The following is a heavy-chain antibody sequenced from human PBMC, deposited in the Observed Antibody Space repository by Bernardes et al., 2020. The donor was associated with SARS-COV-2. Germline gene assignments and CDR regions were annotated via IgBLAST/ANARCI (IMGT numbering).Heavy chain of an antibody. D-gene: IGHD5-12*01. V-gene: IGHV1-18*01. CDR3: ARDPFPGSGYNLLHFDY. CDR1: GYTFTSYG. CDR2: ISANNGNT. J-gene: IGHJ4*02. Sequence: ASVKDSCKASGYTFTSYGISWVRQARGQGLEWMGWISANNGNTNYAQKVQGRVTMTTDTSTSTAYMELRSLRSDDTAVYYCARDPFPGSGYNLLHFDYWGQGTLVTVSS.